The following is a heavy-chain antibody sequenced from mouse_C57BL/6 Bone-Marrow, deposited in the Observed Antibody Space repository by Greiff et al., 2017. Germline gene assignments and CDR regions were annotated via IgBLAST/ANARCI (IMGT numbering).Heavy chain of an antibody. CDR1: GFTFSSYG. Sequence: EVKLVESGGDLVKPGGSLKLSCAASGFTFSSYGMSWVRQTPDKRLEWVATISSGGSYTDYPDSVKGRFTISRDNAMNTLDLQMSSLKSEDTAMYYCARHREDGYYDYAMDYWGQGTSVTVSS. J-gene: IGHJ4*01. CDR3: ARHREDGYYDYAMDY. D-gene: IGHD2-3*01. V-gene: IGHV5-6*01. CDR2: ISSGGSYT.